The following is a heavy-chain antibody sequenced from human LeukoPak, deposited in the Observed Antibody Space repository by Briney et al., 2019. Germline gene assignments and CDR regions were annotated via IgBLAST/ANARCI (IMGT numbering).Heavy chain of an antibody. CDR2: INPNSGGT. J-gene: IGHJ4*02. CDR3: ARARYNWNDVGYFDY. CDR1: GYTFTGYY. Sequence: ASVKVSCKASGYTFTGYYMHWVRQAPGQGLEWTGRINPNSGGTNYAQKFQGRVTMTRDTSISTAYMELSRLRSDDTAVYYCARARYNWNDVGYFDYWGQGTLVTVSS. D-gene: IGHD1-1*01. V-gene: IGHV1-2*06.